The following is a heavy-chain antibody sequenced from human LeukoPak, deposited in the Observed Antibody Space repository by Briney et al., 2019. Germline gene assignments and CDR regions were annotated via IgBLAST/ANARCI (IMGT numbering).Heavy chain of an antibody. D-gene: IGHD3-22*01. Sequence: PSQTLSLTCTVSGDSISSGDYYWSWIRQPAGKGLEWIGRISSSGSTNYNPSLKSRVTISVDTSKNQFSLKLSSVTAADTAVYYCATRGDYSDTSGNSYDALDIWGQGTMVTVSS. CDR2: ISSSGST. J-gene: IGHJ3*02. CDR1: GDSISSGDYY. V-gene: IGHV4-61*02. CDR3: ATRGDYSDTSGNSYDALDI.